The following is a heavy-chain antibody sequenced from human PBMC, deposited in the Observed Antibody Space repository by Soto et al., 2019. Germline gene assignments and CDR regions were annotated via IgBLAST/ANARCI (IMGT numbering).Heavy chain of an antibody. Sequence: PGGSLRLSCAASGFAFSSYAMDWVRQAPGKGLEWVAVILYGGGKKYYADSVKGRFTISRDNSKNTLYLQMNSLRAEDTAVYYCARERITIFGVVTYYYYGMDVWGQGTTVTVSS. J-gene: IGHJ6*02. CDR1: GFAFSSYA. D-gene: IGHD3-3*01. CDR3: ARERITIFGVVTYYYYGMDV. V-gene: IGHV3-30*14. CDR2: ILYGGGKK.